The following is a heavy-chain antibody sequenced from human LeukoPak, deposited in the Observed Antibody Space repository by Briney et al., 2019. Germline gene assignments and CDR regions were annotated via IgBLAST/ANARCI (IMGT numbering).Heavy chain of an antibody. D-gene: IGHD5-18*01. CDR1: GGSISNYY. V-gene: IGHV4-4*07. CDR2: IYASGST. CDR3: ARATPTAMFEH. Sequence: SETLSLTCTVSGGSISNYYWSWIRQPAGKGLEWIGRIYASGSTNYNPSLKSRLTMSVDTSKNQFSLKLSSVTAADTAVYYCARATPTAMFEHWGQGTLVTVSS. J-gene: IGHJ4*02.